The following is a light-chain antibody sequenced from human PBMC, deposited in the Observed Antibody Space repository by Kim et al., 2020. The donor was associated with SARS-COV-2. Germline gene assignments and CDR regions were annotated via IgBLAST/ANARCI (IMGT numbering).Light chain of an antibody. CDR2: GKN. J-gene: IGLJ2*01. V-gene: IGLV3-19*01. Sequence: SSELTQDPAVSVALGQTVRITCQGDSLRSYYASWYQQKPGQAPIVVISGKNDRPSGIPDRFSGSSSGNTASLTITGAQAEDEAVYCCSSRDSSGYVLFGGGTQLTVL. CDR3: SSRDSSGYVL. CDR1: SLRSYY.